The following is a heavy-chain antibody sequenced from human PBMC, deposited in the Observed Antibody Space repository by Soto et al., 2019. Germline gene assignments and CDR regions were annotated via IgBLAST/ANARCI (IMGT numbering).Heavy chain of an antibody. CDR2: IWYDGSNK. CDR3: ARGIVVVPWRYGMDV. Sequence: GGSLRLSCAASGFTFSSYGMHWVRQAPGKGLEWVAVIWYDGSNKYYADSVKGRFTISRDNSKNTLYLQMNSLRAEDTAVYYCARGIVVVPWRYGMDVWGQGTTVTVSS. D-gene: IGHD2-2*01. V-gene: IGHV3-33*01. CDR1: GFTFSSYG. J-gene: IGHJ6*02.